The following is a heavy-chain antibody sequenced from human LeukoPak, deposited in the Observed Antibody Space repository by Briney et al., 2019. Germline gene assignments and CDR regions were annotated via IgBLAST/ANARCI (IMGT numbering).Heavy chain of an antibody. CDR2: IYTSGST. CDR1: GGSISSGSYY. CDR3: ASTGLYQLLSNYYYMDV. J-gene: IGHJ6*03. Sequence: PSQTLSLTCTVSGGSISSGSYYWNWIRQPAGKGLEWIGRIYTSGSTNYNPSLKSRVTISVDTSKNQFSLKLSSVTAADTAVYYCASTGLYQLLSNYYYMDVWGKGTTVTVSS. V-gene: IGHV4-61*02. D-gene: IGHD2-2*01.